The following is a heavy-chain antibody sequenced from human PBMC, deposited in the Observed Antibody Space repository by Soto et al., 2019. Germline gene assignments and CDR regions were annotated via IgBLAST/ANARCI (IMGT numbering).Heavy chain of an antibody. D-gene: IGHD2-15*01. CDR2: IYPYNGHK. CDR3: ARDLTVVAATWAFAY. V-gene: IGHV1-18*01. CDR1: GYTVTSYG. J-gene: IGHJ4*02. Sequence: VKVSCKAYGYTVTSYGFNLVRHAPGQGLEWMGWIYPYNGHKNYARKIKGRITMTTETSTSTAYMELRSLRPDDTAVYYFARDLTVVAATWAFAYWGQGTLVTVSS.